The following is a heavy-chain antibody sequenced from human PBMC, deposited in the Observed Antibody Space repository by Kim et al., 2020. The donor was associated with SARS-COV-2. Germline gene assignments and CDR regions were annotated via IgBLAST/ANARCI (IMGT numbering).Heavy chain of an antibody. CDR1: RGSIRSDY. V-gene: IGHV4-59*01. CDR2: MYYSGST. CDR3: ARDRSRSSSGYYGYWLDS. J-gene: IGHJ5*01. D-gene: IGHD3-22*01. Sequence: SETLSLTCTVSRGSIRSDYWSWIRQPPGKGLEWIGYMYYSGSTTYNPSLKSRVTISADTSKNQFSLKLSSVTAADTAVYYCARDRSRSSSGYYGYWLDSWGQGTLVTVSS.